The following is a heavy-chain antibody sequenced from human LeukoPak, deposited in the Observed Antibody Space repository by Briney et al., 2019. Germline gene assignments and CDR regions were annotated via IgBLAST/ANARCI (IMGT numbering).Heavy chain of an antibody. D-gene: IGHD2-15*01. J-gene: IGHJ6*03. V-gene: IGHV4-4*09. Sequence: SETLSLTCTVSGGSISSSSWSWMRQSPGKGLESIGYISNNGKAKYKSSFEGRVTMSVDTSKSQFSLNLSSVTAADTAVYYCARRVVSAKFRNLLYYYVDVWGKGTTVIVS. CDR2: ISNNGKA. CDR3: ARRVVSAKFRNLLYYYVDV. CDR1: GGSISSSS.